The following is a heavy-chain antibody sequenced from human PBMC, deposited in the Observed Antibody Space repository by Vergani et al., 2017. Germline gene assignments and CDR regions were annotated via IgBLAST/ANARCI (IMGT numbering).Heavy chain of an antibody. J-gene: IGHJ6*02. CDR3: AGSWIQLWTPDYYYCGMDV. D-gene: IGHD5-18*01. Sequence: EVQLVESGGGLVKPGGSLRLSCAASGFTFSNAWMSWVRQAPGKGLEWVSYISSSSSTIYSADSVKGRFTISRDNAKNSLYLQMNSLRDEDTAVYYCAGSWIQLWTPDYYYCGMDVWGQGTTVTVSS. V-gene: IGHV3-48*02. CDR1: GFTFSNAW. CDR2: ISSSSSTI.